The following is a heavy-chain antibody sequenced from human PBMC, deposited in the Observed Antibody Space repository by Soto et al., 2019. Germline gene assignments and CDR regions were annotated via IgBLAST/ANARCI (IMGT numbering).Heavy chain of an antibody. CDR2: IKPDNGDT. D-gene: IGHD5-12*01. CDR3: ATSYDPGSDP. Sequence: QLQLVQSGAEVERPGASVRVSCKAYGYPFSKYGISWIRQAPGQGLEWMGWIKPDNGDTNYAQKFQGRVTMTTDTPPNTPYMELRSLRSDDTAVYYCATSYDPGSDPWGKEPWSVSPQ. CDR1: GYPFSKYG. V-gene: IGHV1-18*04. J-gene: IGHJ5*01.